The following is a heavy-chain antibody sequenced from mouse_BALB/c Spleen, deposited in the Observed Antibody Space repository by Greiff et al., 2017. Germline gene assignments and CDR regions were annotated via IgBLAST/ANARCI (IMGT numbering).Heavy chain of an antibody. J-gene: IGHJ1*01. CDR1: GYTFTDYW. CDR2: IDTSDSYT. Sequence: VQLQQPGAELVMPGASVKMSCKASGYTFTDYWMHWVKQRPGQGLEWIGAIDTSDSYTSYNQKFKGKATLTVDESSSTAYMQLSSLTSEDSAVYYCARGYRYWYFDVWGAGTTVTVSS. V-gene: IGHV1-69*01. D-gene: IGHD2-14*01. CDR3: ARGYRYWYFDV.